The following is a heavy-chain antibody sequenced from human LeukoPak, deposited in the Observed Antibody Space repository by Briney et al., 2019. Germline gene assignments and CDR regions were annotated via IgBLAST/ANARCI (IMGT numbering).Heavy chain of an antibody. Sequence: GGSLRLSCAASGFPFSSFGMHWVRQAPGKGLEWVALIWYDGNNKYYVNSVKGRFTISRDNSKNTLYLQMNSQRAEDTAVYYCARAAMVRGVDYFDSWGQGTLVTASS. CDR3: ARAAMVRGVDYFDS. V-gene: IGHV3-33*01. J-gene: IGHJ4*02. D-gene: IGHD3-10*01. CDR1: GFPFSSFG. CDR2: IWYDGNNK.